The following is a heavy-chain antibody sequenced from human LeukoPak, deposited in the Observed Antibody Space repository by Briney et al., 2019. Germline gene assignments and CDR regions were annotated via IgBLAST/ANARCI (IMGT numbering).Heavy chain of an antibody. CDR3: ARADRTSWFDY. J-gene: IGHJ4*02. V-gene: IGHV3-11*05. Sequence: GGSLRLSCAASRFTFSDYYMVWIRQAPGKGLEWVSYISNSGSSTKYADSVKGRFTISRDNAKNSLSLQMNSVRPEDTAVYYCARADRTSWFDYWGQGALVTVSS. CDR2: ISNSGSST. CDR1: RFTFSDYY. D-gene: IGHD2-2*01.